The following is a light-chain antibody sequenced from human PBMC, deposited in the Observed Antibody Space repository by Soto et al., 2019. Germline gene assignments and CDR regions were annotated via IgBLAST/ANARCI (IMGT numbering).Light chain of an antibody. Sequence: DIQMTQSPSSLSASVGDRVTVTCQASQDIRKYLSWYQQKPGKVPKLLIYDASNLETGVPSRFSGSGSGTEFTLTIRSLQPDDFATYYCQQYDSYSWTFGQGTKVEI. J-gene: IGKJ1*01. V-gene: IGKV1-33*01. CDR1: QDIRKY. CDR2: DAS. CDR3: QQYDSYSWT.